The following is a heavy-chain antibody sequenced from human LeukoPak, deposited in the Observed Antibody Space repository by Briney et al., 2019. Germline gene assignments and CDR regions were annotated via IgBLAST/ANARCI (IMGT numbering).Heavy chain of an antibody. V-gene: IGHV3-23*01. CDR1: GITLSNYG. CDR3: AKRGVVIRVFLVGFHKEAYYLES. J-gene: IGHJ4*02. Sequence: GGSLRLSCAVSGITLSNYGLSWVRQAPGKGLEWVAGISDSGGSTKYADSVKGRFTISRDNPKSTLFLQTNSLRADDTAVYFCAKRGVVIRVFLVGFHKEAYYLESWGQGALVTVSS. CDR2: ISDSGGST. D-gene: IGHD3/OR15-3a*01.